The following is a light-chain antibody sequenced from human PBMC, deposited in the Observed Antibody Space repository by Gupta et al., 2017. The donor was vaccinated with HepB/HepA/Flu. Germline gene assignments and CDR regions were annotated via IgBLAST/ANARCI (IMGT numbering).Light chain of an antibody. J-gene: IGLJ2*01. CDR1: SSDVGGYNY. CDR3: CSYAGSYNFWV. CDR2: DVS. V-gene: IGLV2-11*01. Sequence: QSALTQPRSVSGSPGQSVTISCTGTSSDVGGYNYVSWYQQHTGKAPKLMIYDVSKRPSGVPDRFSGSKSGTTASLTISGLQAEEEADYFCCSYAGSYNFWVFGGGTTLTVL.